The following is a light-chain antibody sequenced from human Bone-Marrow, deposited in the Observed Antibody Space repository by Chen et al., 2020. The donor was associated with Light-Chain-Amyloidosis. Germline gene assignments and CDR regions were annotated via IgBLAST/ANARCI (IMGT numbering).Light chain of an antibody. CDR3: QTADSSGTHVV. Sequence: SYDLTQPPSVSVYPGQTARITRSGDELPKEYAYWYQQKPGQDPLLLIYKDSERPSGSPERFSGSSSGTTVTLTISGVQAEDEADYYCQTADSSGTHVVFGGGTKLTVL. CDR1: ELPKEY. J-gene: IGLJ2*01. V-gene: IGLV3-25*03. CDR2: KDS.